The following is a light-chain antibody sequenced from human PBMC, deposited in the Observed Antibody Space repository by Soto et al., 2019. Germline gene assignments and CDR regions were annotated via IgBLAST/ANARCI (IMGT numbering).Light chain of an antibody. Sequence: IVMTQSPATLSVSPGERATLSCRASQSVSSNLAWYQQKPGQAPRLLIYGAFNRATGIPARFSGSGSGADFTLTISSLEPEDFAIYYCQQRNTWPPVTFGQGTRLEIK. CDR1: QSVSSN. J-gene: IGKJ5*01. V-gene: IGKV3-11*01. CDR3: QQRNTWPPVT. CDR2: GAF.